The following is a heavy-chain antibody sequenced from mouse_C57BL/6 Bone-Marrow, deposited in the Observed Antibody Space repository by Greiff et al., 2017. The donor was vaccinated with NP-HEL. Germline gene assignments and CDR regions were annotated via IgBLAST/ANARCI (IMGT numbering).Heavy chain of an antibody. CDR3: ARKAITTVVASHYFDY. D-gene: IGHD1-1*01. V-gene: IGHV2-9-1*01. Sequence: QVQLKESGPGLVAPSQSLSITCTVSGFSLTSYAISWVRQPPGKGLEWLGVIWTGGGTTYNSALKSRLTTSTDNSKSQVFLKMNSLQTDDTARYYCARKAITTVVASHYFDYWGQGTTLTVSS. CDR1: GFSLTSYA. J-gene: IGHJ2*01. CDR2: IWTGGGT.